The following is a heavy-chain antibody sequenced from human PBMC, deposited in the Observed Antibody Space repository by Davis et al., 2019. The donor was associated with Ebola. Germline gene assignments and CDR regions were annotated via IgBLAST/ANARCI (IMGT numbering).Heavy chain of an antibody. Sequence: PGGSLRLSCKASGYDFPGYWIAWVRQVPRKGLEWMGTSCPADSEVNYSPSFQGLVAISVDMSATTAYLEWSRVTASDTATYYCAREGRKHQLLYLDPWGQGTVVIVSS. J-gene: IGHJ5*02. D-gene: IGHD2-2*02. V-gene: IGHV5-51*01. CDR2: SCPADSEV. CDR3: AREGRKHQLLYLDP. CDR1: GYDFPGYW.